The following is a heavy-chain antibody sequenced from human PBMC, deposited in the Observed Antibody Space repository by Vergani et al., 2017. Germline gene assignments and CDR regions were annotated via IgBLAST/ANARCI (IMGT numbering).Heavy chain of an antibody. CDR3: ATYSYGYLARGNYCMDV. Sequence: EVQLVESGGGLVQPGRSLRLSCAASGFTFDDYAMHWVRQAPGKGLEWVSGISWNSGSIGYADSVKGRFTISRDNAKNSLYLQMNSLRAEDTALYYCATYSYGYLARGNYCMDVWGKGTTVTVSS. CDR2: ISWNSGSI. CDR1: GFTFDDYA. D-gene: IGHD5-18*01. V-gene: IGHV3-9*01. J-gene: IGHJ6*03.